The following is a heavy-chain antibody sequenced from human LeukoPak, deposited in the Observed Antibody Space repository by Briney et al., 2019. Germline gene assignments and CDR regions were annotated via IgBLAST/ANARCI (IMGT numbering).Heavy chain of an antibody. CDR3: ARSGGYDGAHPGPEGAFDI. CDR2: IDPSDSYT. Sequence: GASLRISWKGSGYSFTSYWISWVRQMPGKGLEWMGRIDPSDSYTNYSPSFQGHVTISADKSISTAYLQWSSLKASDTAMYYCARSGGYDGAHPGPEGAFDIWGQRTMVTVSS. CDR1: GYSFTSYW. V-gene: IGHV5-10-1*01. J-gene: IGHJ3*02. D-gene: IGHD5-12*01.